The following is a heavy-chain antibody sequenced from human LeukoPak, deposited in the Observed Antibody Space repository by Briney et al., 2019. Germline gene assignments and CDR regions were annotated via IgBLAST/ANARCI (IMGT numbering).Heavy chain of an antibody. V-gene: IGHV4-31*03. CDR3: ARATGYCGSSSCYSLDY. CDR2: IYYRGST. Sequence: SETLSLTCTVSGGSVSSAGYYWSWIRQHLGKALEWIGYIYYRGSTYFNPSLKSRVTISVDMSANQFSLKLSSVTAADTAVYYCARATGYCGSSSCYSLDYWGQGTLVTVSS. CDR1: GGSVSSAGYY. D-gene: IGHD2-2*01. J-gene: IGHJ4*02.